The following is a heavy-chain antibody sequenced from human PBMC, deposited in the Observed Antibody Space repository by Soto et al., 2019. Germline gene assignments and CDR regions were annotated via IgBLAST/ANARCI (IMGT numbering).Heavy chain of an antibody. V-gene: IGHV3-23*01. Sequence: EVQLLESGGGLVQPGGSLRLSCAASGFTFSTYAMSWVRQAPGKGLEWVSTIAGSGDNIHCGDSVKGRFTISRDNSKNTLYLQMNSLRAEDTALYYCAKTAVAVSATPWFDPWGQGTLVTVSS. D-gene: IGHD2-15*01. CDR3: AKTAVAVSATPWFDP. CDR1: GFTFSTYA. CDR2: IAGSGDNI. J-gene: IGHJ5*02.